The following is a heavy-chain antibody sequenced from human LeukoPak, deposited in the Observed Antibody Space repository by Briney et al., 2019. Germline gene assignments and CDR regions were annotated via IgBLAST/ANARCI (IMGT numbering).Heavy chain of an antibody. CDR3: ARGPYYYDSSGYYLFDY. V-gene: IGHV4-34*01. J-gene: IGHJ4*02. CDR2: INHSGST. D-gene: IGHD3-22*01. Sequence: SETLSLTCAVYGGSFSGYYWSWIRQPPGKGLEWIGEINHSGSTNYNPSLKSRVPISVDTSKNQFSLKLSSVTAADTAVYYCARGPYYYDSSGYYLFDYWGQGTLVTVSS. CDR1: GGSFSGYY.